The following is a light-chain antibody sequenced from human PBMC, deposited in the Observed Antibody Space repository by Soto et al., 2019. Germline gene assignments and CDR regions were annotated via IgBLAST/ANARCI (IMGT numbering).Light chain of an antibody. Sequence: EIVMTQSPATLSVSPGERATLSCRASQSVSSNLAWYQQQPGQAPRLLIYGASTRATGIPARFSGSGSGTEFTLTISSLQSEDVATYYCQKYTNVPAFGGGTKVEIK. CDR1: QSVSSN. J-gene: IGKJ4*01. V-gene: IGKV3-15*01. CDR2: GAS. CDR3: QKYTNVPA.